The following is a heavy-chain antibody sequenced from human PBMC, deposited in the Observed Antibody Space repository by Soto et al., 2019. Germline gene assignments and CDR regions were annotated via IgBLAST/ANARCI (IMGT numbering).Heavy chain of an antibody. CDR2: IYYSGST. J-gene: IGHJ4*02. V-gene: IGHV4-39*01. Sequence: SETLSLTCTVSGGSISSSRSYWGWIRQPPGKGLECIGSIYYSGSTYYSPSLKSRVTISVDTSKNQFSLKLSPVTAADTAVYYCARRGLVGATTFDYWGQGTLVTVSS. CDR3: ARRGLVGATTFDY. CDR1: GGSISSSRSY. D-gene: IGHD1-26*01.